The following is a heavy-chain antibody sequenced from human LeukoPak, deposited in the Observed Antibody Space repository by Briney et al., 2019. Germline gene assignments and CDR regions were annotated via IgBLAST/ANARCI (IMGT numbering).Heavy chain of an antibody. CDR3: ARYGYGGSYYFDY. Sequence: PSETLSLTCAVYGGSFSGYYWSWIRQPPGKGLEWIGEINHSGSTNYNPSLKSRVTISVDTSKNQFSLKLSSVTAADTAVYYCARYGYGGSYYFDYWGQGTLVTVSS. J-gene: IGHJ4*02. CDR2: INHSGST. D-gene: IGHD1-26*01. V-gene: IGHV4-34*01. CDR1: GGSFSGYY.